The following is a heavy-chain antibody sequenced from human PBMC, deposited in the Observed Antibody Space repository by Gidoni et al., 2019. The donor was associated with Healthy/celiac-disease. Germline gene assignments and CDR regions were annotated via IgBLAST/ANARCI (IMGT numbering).Heavy chain of an antibody. D-gene: IGHD3-10*01. V-gene: IGHV4-39*01. CDR3: ASGSSGSYYGMDV. CDR2: IYYSEST. CDR1: GGSIGSSSYY. J-gene: IGHJ6*02. Sequence: QLQLQESGPGLVKPSETLSLTCTVSGGSIGSSSYYWGWIRQPPGKGLEWIGSIYYSESTYYNPSLKSRVTISVDTSKNQFSLKLSSVTAADTAVYYCASGSSGSYYGMDVWGQGTTVTVSS.